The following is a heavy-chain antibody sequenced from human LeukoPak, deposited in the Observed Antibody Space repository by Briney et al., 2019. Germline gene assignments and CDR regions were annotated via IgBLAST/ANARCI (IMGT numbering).Heavy chain of an antibody. J-gene: IGHJ4*02. CDR1: GYTLTELS. V-gene: IGHV1-24*01. D-gene: IGHD2-15*01. CDR3: ATFSVVVVAATLDY. CDR2: FDPEDGET. Sequence: GPSVKVSCKVSGYTLTELSMHGVRQAPGKGLEWMGGFDPEDGETIYAQKFQGRVTMTEGTSTDTAYMELSSLRSEDTAVYYCATFSVVVVAATLDYWGQGTLVTVSS.